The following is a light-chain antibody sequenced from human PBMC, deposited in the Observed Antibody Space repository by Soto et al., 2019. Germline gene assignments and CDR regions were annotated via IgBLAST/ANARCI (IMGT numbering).Light chain of an antibody. CDR1: QSVSSSY. Sequence: EIVLTQSPGTLSLSPGERATLSCRASQSVSSSYLAWYQQKPGQAPRLLIYGASTRTPDISDRFSGSGSGTDFTLTISRLEPEDSAEYYCQKVDYTPLTFGQGTKVEVK. CDR2: GAS. J-gene: IGKJ1*01. V-gene: IGKV3-20*01. CDR3: QKVDYTPLT.